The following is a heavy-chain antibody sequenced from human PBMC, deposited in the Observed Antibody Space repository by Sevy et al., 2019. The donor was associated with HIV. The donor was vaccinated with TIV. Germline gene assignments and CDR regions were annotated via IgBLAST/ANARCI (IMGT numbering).Heavy chain of an antibody. CDR1: GYNFINYG. Sequence: ASVKVSCKASGYNFINYGISWVRQAPGQGLEWVGGSSPFTGSPNYPQKLQDRVTVTTDTAANTAYMELRNLRSDDTAVYYCGKCTLWVYDPTNRKCGMDVWGQGTTVTVSS. J-gene: IGHJ6*02. CDR2: SSPFTGSP. V-gene: IGHV1-18*01. D-gene: IGHD5-12*01. CDR3: GKCTLWVYDPTNRKCGMDV.